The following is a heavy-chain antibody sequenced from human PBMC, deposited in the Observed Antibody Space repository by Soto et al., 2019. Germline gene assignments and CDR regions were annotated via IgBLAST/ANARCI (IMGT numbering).Heavy chain of an antibody. CDR3: ALRNGEPGRDAFDI. CDR2: MNHNSGNT. V-gene: IGHV1-8*01. D-gene: IGHD2-8*01. J-gene: IGHJ3*02. Sequence: AAVKVSRKGAGYTFSSYDINWVRQATGQGLEWMGWMNHNSGNTGYAQKFQGRVTMTRNTSISTAYMELSSLRSEDTSVYYCALRNGEPGRDAFDIWGQGTMVTVSS. CDR1: GYTFSSYD.